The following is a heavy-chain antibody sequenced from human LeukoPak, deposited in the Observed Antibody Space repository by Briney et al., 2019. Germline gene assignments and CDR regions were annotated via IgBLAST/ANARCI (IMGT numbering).Heavy chain of an antibody. Sequence: GGSLRLSCAASGFTFSSYGIHWVRQAPGKGLEWVAFIRYDGSNKYYADSVKGRFTISRDNAKNSLYLQMNSLRAEDTAVYYCAREKETLLSITMVRGLIRRHYYMDVWGKGTTVTISS. V-gene: IGHV3-30*02. CDR3: AREKETLLSITMVRGLIRRHYYMDV. J-gene: IGHJ6*03. CDR2: IRYDGSNK. CDR1: GFTFSSYG. D-gene: IGHD3-10*01.